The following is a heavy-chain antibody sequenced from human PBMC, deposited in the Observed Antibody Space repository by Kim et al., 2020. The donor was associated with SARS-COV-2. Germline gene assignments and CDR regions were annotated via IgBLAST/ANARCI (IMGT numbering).Heavy chain of an antibody. V-gene: IGHV1-24*01. J-gene: IGHJ3*02. CDR3: ATDQPSGGLRLGELSLYLNAFDI. D-gene: IGHD3-16*02. CDR1: GYTLTELS. CDR2: FDPEDGET. Sequence: ASVKVSCKVSGYTLTELSMHWVRQAPGKGLEWMGGFDPEDGETIYAQKFQGRVTMTEDTSTDTAYMELSSLRSEDTAVYYCATDQPSGGLRLGELSLYLNAFDIWGQGTMVTVSS.